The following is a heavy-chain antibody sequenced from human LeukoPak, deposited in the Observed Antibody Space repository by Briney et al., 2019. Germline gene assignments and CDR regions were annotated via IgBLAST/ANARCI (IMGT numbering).Heavy chain of an antibody. Sequence: SETLSLTCAVYGGSFSGYYWSWIRQPPGKGLEWIGEINHSGSTNYNPSLKSRVTISVDMSKNQFSLKLSSVTAADTAVYYCARGLSYGDYWGQGTLVTVSS. J-gene: IGHJ4*02. CDR2: INHSGST. CDR1: GGSFSGYY. D-gene: IGHD1-26*01. V-gene: IGHV4-34*01. CDR3: ARGLSYGDY.